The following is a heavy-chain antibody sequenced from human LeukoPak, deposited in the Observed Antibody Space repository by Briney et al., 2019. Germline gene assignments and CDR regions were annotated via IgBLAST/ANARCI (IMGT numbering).Heavy chain of an antibody. CDR3: ARVGYSYGHEAVDV. J-gene: IGHJ6*04. V-gene: IGHV4-59*01. CDR2: IYYSGST. CDR1: GGLLSRYY. Sequence: SEPLSLPCTVSGGLLSRYYWRWLPQPPGKGLEGSGYIYYSGSTNYNPSLKSRVTLSVDTYKNQFALTLNSVTAADTAVYYCARVGYSYGHEAVDVGGKGTTVSISS. D-gene: IGHD5-18*01.